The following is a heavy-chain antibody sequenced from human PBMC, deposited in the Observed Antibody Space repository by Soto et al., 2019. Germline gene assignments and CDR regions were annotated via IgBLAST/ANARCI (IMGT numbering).Heavy chain of an antibody. CDR2: IIPIFGTA. CDR1: GGTFSSYA. J-gene: IGHJ6*02. D-gene: IGHD3-3*01. V-gene: IGHV1-69*06. CDR3: ARAGGGVRYDFWSGYPQDYYYYGMDV. Sequence: SVKVSCKASGGTFSSYAISWVRQAPGQGLEWMGGIIPIFGTANYAQKFQGRVTITADKSTSTAYMKLSSLRSEDTAVYYCARAGGGVRYDFWSGYPQDYYYYGMDVWGQGTTVTVSS.